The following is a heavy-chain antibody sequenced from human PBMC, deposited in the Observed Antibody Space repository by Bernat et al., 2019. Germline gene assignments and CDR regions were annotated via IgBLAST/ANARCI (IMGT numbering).Heavy chain of an antibody. J-gene: IGHJ4*02. CDR3: AGGPYSSGYSSSRTDFDY. CDR1: GYTFTSYY. Sequence: QVQLVQSGAEVKKPGASVKVSCKASGYTFTSYYMHWVRQAPGQGLEWMGIINPSGGSTSYAQKFQGRVTMTRDTSTSTVYMELSSLRSEDTAVYYCAGGPYSSGYSSSRTDFDYWGQGTLVTVSS. CDR2: INPSGGST. V-gene: IGHV1-46*01. D-gene: IGHD6-13*01.